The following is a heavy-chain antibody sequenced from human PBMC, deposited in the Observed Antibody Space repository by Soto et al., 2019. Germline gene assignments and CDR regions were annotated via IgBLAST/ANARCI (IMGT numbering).Heavy chain of an antibody. V-gene: IGHV4-30-4*01. Sequence: PSETLSLTCTVSGGSINSGDYYWSWIRQPPGKGLEWIGYIYYSGSTYYNPSLKSRVTISVDTSKNQFSLKLSSVTAADTAVYYCARAEASSSWYSPFDDWGQGMLATVPS. J-gene: IGHJ4*02. D-gene: IGHD6-13*01. CDR2: IYYSGST. CDR3: ARAEASSSWYSPFDD. CDR1: GGSINSGDYY.